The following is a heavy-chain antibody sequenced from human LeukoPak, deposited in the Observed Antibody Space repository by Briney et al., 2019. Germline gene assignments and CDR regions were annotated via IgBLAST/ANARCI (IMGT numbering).Heavy chain of an antibody. V-gene: IGHV4-59*08. CDR1: GGSISSYY. Sequence: SETLSLTCTVSGGSISSYYWSWIRQPPGKGLEWIGYIYYSGSTNYNPSLKSRVTISVDTSKNQFSLNLSSVTAADTAVYYCTGKYYYDTSGYYYADYWGQGTLVTVSS. J-gene: IGHJ4*02. D-gene: IGHD3-22*01. CDR2: IYYSGST. CDR3: TGKYYYDTSGYYYADY.